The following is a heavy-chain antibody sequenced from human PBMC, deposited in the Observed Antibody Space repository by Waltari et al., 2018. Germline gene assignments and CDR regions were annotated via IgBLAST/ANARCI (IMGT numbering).Heavy chain of an antibody. CDR1: GGTFNTYG. V-gene: IGHV1-69*01. J-gene: IGHJ4*01. CDR3: ARGVEYSTASWLDF. CDR2: ISARLGEA. Sequence: QVQLVQSGAEVKKPGSSVKVSCKASGGTFNTYGINWVRQAPGQGLGWMGGISARLGEANYAHKFRGRVTITADEPTSTAYMELTSLTSEDTAVYYCARGVEYSTASWLDFWGSGTLVTVSS. D-gene: IGHD6-6*01.